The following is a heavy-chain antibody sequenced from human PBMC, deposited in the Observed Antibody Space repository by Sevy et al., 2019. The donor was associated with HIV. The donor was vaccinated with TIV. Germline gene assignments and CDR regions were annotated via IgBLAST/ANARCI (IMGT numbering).Heavy chain of an antibody. V-gene: IGHV3-48*03. CDR2: IISSAKSI. J-gene: IGHJ4*02. CDR1: GFTFTSYE. Sequence: GGSLRLSCTASGFTFTSYEMNWVRQAPGKVLEWVSSIISSAKSIYYADSVKGRFTVSRDNAKNSLFLQMNSLRAEDTAIYYCARGPHYYYDSTSFFEYWGQGTLVTVSS. CDR3: ARGPHYYYDSTSFFEY. D-gene: IGHD3-22*01.